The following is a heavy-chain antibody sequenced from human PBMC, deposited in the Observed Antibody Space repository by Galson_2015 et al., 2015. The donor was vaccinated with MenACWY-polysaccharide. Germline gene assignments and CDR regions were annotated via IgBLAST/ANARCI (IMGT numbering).Heavy chain of an antibody. V-gene: IGHV3-7*01. D-gene: IGHD4-11*01. CDR3: ARGVYSLDS. CDR2: INEDEREK. CDR1: GFTFGNYW. Sequence: SLRLSCAVSGFTFGNYWMTWVRQAPGKGLEWVANINEDEREKYHLDSVKGRFTISRDDAKNSLYLQMNSLRAEDTAVYYCARGVYSLDSWGQGTLVTLSS. J-gene: IGHJ4*02.